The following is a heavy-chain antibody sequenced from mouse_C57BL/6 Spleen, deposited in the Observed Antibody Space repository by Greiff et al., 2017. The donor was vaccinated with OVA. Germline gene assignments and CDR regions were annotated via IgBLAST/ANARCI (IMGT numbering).Heavy chain of an antibody. D-gene: IGHD2-2*01. CDR2: ISDGGSYT. CDR3: ARDHGYDVYYYAMDY. Sequence: EVKVVESGGGLVKPGGSLKLSCAASGFTFSSYAMSWVRQTPEKRLEWVATISDGGSYTYYPDNVKGRFTISRDNAKNNLYLQMSHLKSEDTAMYYCARDHGYDVYYYAMDYWGQGTSVTVSS. V-gene: IGHV5-4*01. CDR1: GFTFSSYA. J-gene: IGHJ4*01.